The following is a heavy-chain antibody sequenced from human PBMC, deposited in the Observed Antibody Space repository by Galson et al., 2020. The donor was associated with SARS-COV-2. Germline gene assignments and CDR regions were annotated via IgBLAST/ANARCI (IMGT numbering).Heavy chain of an antibody. J-gene: IGHJ4*02. Sequence: DSVTVSCQASGYTFTSYGISWVRQAPGQGLEWMGWISAYNGNTNYAQKLQGRVTMTTDTSTSTAYMELRRLRSDDPAVYYCARVTPPGYFDWLLYGFDYWGQGTLVTVSS. CDR3: ARVTPPGYFDWLLYGFDY. D-gene: IGHD3-9*01. CDR1: GYTFTSYG. V-gene: IGHV1-18*04. CDR2: ISAYNGNT.